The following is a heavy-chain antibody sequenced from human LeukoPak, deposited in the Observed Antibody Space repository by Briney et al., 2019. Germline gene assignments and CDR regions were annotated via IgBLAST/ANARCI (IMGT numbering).Heavy chain of an antibody. CDR3: ARQTGSGLFTLP. Sequence: PSETLSLTCTVSGVSLSSSNSYWGWIRQPPGKGLEWIGSIYSGNTYYNASLKSRVTISIDTSKNQFSLKLTSVTTADTAVYYCARQTGSGLFTLPGGQGTLVTVSS. CDR1: GVSLSSSNSY. J-gene: IGHJ4*02. V-gene: IGHV4-39*01. D-gene: IGHD3/OR15-3a*01. CDR2: IYSGNT.